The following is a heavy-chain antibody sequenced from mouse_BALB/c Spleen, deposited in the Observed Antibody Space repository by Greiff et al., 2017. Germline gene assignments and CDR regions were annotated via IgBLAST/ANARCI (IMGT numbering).Heavy chain of an antibody. J-gene: IGHJ4*01. CDR2: IDPENGDT. Sequence: VQLQQSGAELVRSGASVKLSCTASGFNIKDYYMHWVKQRPEQGLEWIGWIDPENGDTEYAPKFQGKATMTADTSSNTAYLQLSSLTSEDTAVYYCNVLQRAMDYWGQGTSVTVSS. CDR1: GFNIKDYY. V-gene: IGHV14-4*02. D-gene: IGHD1-1*01. CDR3: NVLQRAMDY.